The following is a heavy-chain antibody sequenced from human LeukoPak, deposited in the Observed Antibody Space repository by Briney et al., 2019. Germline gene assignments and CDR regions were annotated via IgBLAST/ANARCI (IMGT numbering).Heavy chain of an antibody. Sequence: SETLSLTCTVSGGSISSGGYYWSWIRQHPGKGLEWIGYIYYSGSTYYNPSLKSRVTISVDTSKNQFSLKLSSVTAADTAVYYRARGIVVVPAAPTLFDYWGQGTLVTVSS. CDR1: GGSISSGGYY. D-gene: IGHD2-2*01. CDR2: IYYSGST. J-gene: IGHJ4*02. CDR3: ARGIVVVPAAPTLFDY. V-gene: IGHV4-31*03.